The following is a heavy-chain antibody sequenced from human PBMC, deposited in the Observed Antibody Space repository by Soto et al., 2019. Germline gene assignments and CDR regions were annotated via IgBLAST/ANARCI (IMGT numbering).Heavy chain of an antibody. D-gene: IGHD1-1*01. Sequence: EVQLVESGGGFVKPGGSLRLSCAASGFTFTKAWMNWVRQVPGKGLEWVGRIKSKTDGGTIDYAAPVKGRFTISRDDAENTMYLQMNSLKSEDTGVYSCTTDLEGRTAPDRGRWGQGTLVTVAS. J-gene: IGHJ4*02. CDR2: IKSKTDGGTI. CDR3: TTDLEGRTAPDRGR. V-gene: IGHV3-15*07. CDR1: GFTFTKAW.